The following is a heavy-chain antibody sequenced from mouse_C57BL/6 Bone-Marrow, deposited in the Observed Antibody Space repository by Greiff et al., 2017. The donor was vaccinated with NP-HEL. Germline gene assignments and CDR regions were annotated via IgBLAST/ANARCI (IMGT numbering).Heavy chain of an antibody. Sequence: QVQLKESGPGLVAPSQSLSITCTVSGFSLTSYAISWVRQPPGKGLEWLGVILTGGGTNYNSAHKSRLSISKENSTSQVFFKMNSLQTNDTARYYCARNYVLYDYVDVSFAYWGQGTLVTVSA. CDR2: ILTGGGT. D-gene: IGHD2-4*01. J-gene: IGHJ3*01. CDR3: ARNYVLYDYVDVSFAY. V-gene: IGHV2-9-1*01. CDR1: GFSLTSYA.